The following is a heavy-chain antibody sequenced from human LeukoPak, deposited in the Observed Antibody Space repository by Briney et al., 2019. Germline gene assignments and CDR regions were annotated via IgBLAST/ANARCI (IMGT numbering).Heavy chain of an antibody. Sequence: SETLSLTCTVPGGSISSYYWSWLRQPAGKGLEWIGRIYTSGNTNYNPSLKSRVTMSVDTSKNQFSLKVSSVTAADTAVYYCARGPSGASGHDYWGQGTLVTVSS. V-gene: IGHV4-4*07. J-gene: IGHJ4*02. CDR2: IYTSGNT. CDR1: GGSISSYY. D-gene: IGHD3-10*01. CDR3: ARGPSGASGHDY.